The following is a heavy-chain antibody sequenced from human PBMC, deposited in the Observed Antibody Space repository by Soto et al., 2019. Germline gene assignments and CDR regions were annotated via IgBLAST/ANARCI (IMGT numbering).Heavy chain of an antibody. CDR1: RTYISSHY. CDR2: VYYTDGST. V-gene: IGHV4-59*11. CDR3: ARRDYFYGMDV. Sequence: QVQLQESGPGQVKPSETLSRTCTVSRTYISSHYWNWIRQTPGKGLEWIGNVYYTDGSTSYTPPLRSRVTISIDVSNKFFSLKLKSVTAVETATFYCARRDYFYGMDVWGQGTTV. J-gene: IGHJ6*02.